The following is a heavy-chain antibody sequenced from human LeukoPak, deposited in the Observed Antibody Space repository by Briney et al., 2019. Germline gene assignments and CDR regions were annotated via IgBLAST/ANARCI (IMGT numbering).Heavy chain of an antibody. V-gene: IGHV1-18*01. Sequence: ASVKVSCKASGYTLTSYGISWVRQAPGQGLEWMGWISVNNGNTKYAQKFQGRVTMTTDTSTSTAYMELRSLRSEDTAVYYCARDQSGLSGDYWGQGTLVTVSS. CDR1: GYTLTSYG. J-gene: IGHJ4*02. CDR2: ISVNNGNT. D-gene: IGHD2/OR15-2a*01. CDR3: ARDQSGLSGDY.